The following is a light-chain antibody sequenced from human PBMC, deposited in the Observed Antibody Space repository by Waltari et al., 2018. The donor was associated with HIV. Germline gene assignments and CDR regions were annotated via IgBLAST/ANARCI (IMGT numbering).Light chain of an antibody. V-gene: IGLV1-44*01. CDR3: AVWDDNVNGL. Sequence: QSVLTQPPSVSGTPGQRVTISCSGRRYNIGRNDVTWYQQRPGTAPKLLIYSNNQRPSGVPDRFSGSKSGTAASLAISGLQSEDEADYYCAVWDDNVNGLFGGGTKVTVL. CDR1: RYNIGRND. J-gene: IGLJ2*01. CDR2: SNN.